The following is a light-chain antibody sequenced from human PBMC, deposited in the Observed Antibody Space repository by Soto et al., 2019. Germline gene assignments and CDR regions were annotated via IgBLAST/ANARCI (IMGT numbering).Light chain of an antibody. J-gene: IGLJ7*01. CDR1: SSDVGGYNY. CDR3: SSYTSSSTLVGYAV. Sequence: QSALTQPASVSGSPGQSITISCTGTSSDVGGYNYVSWYQQHPGKAPKLMIYDVSNRPSGVSNRFSGSKSGNTASLTISGLQAEDEADYYCSSYTSSSTLVGYAVFGGGTKLTVL. CDR2: DVS. V-gene: IGLV2-14*01.